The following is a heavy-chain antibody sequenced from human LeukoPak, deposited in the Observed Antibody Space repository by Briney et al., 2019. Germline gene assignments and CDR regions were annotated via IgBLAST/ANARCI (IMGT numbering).Heavy chain of an antibody. CDR1: GFTFSSYS. J-gene: IGHJ4*02. CDR2: ISSSSSYI. CDR3: ARAGGLYCSSTSCYPYYFDY. D-gene: IGHD2-2*01. V-gene: IGHV3-21*01. Sequence: GGSLRLSCAASGFTFSSYSMNWVRQAPGKGLEWVSSISSSSSYIYYADSVKGRFTISRDNAKNSLYLQMNSLRAEDTAVYYCARAGGLYCSSTSCYPYYFDYWGQGTLVTVSS.